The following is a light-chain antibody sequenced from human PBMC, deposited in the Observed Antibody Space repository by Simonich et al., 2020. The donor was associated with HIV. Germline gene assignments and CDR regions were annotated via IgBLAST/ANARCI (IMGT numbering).Light chain of an antibody. CDR1: SSNIGAGYG. Sequence: QSVLTQPPSVSGAPGQRVTISCTGSSSNIGAGYGVHWYQQLPGTAPKLLIYDDNNRPSGVPDRFSGYKSGTSASLAITGLQAEDEADYYCQSYDNSLSTWVFGGGAKLTVL. V-gene: IGLV1-40*01. CDR3: QSYDNSLSTWV. J-gene: IGLJ3*02. CDR2: DDN.